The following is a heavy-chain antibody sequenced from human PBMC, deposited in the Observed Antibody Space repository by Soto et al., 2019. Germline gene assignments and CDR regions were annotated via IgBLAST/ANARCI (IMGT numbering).Heavy chain of an antibody. CDR1: GFTFSSYA. D-gene: IGHD1-20*01. Sequence: EVQLLESGGGLVQPGGSLRLSCAASGFTFSSYAMSWVRQAPGKGLEWVSAISGSGGSTYYADSVKGRFTISRDNSKNTLYLQMNSLRAEDTAVYYCAKALGITGNPGYYYYGMDVWGQGTTVTVSS. J-gene: IGHJ6*02. CDR2: ISGSGGST. CDR3: AKALGITGNPGYYYYGMDV. V-gene: IGHV3-23*01.